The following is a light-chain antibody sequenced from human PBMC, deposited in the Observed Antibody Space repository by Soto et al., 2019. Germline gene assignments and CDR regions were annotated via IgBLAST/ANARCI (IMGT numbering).Light chain of an antibody. V-gene: IGLV2-14*01. CDR2: EVN. CDR3: SSYTTSSTLLYV. Sequence: QSALTQPASVSGSPGQSITISCTGTSSDVGGYNHVSWYQQHPGKAPKLIIYEVNNRPSGISNRFSSSKSGNTASLTISGLQAEDEADYHCSSYTTSSTLLYVFGTGTKLTVL. CDR1: SSDVGGYNH. J-gene: IGLJ1*01.